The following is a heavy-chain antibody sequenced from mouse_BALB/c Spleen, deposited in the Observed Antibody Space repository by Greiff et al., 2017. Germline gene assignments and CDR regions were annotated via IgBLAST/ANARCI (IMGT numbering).Heavy chain of an antibody. CDR2: IDPANGNT. V-gene: IGHV14-3*02. CDR1: GYTFTSYV. CDR3: AYYYGSSHYYAMDY. J-gene: IGHJ4*01. D-gene: IGHD1-1*01. Sequence: EVQLQQSGPELVKPGASVKMSCKASGYTFTSYVMHWVKQRPERGLEWIGRIDPANGNTKYDPKFQGKATITADTSSNTAYLQLSSLTSEDTAVYYCAYYYGSSHYYAMDYWGQGTSVTVSS.